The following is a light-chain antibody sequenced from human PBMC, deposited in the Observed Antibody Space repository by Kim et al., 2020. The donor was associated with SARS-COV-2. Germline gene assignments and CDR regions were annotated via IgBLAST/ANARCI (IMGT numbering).Light chain of an antibody. Sequence: EIVLTQSPATLSLSPGERATLSCRASQSVSSYLAWYQQKPGQAPRLLIYDASNRATGIPARFSGSGSGTDFTLTISSLEPEDFAVYYCQKSNNRYTIGQQTKLE. J-gene: IGKJ2*01. V-gene: IGKV3-11*01. CDR3: QKSNNRYT. CDR1: QSVSSY. CDR2: DAS.